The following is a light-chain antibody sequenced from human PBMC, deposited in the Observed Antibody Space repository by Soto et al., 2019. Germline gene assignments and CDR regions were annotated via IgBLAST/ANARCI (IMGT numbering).Light chain of an antibody. Sequence: DIQMTQSPSTLSASAGDRVTITCRASQSISSWLPWYQQKPGKAPKLLISKSSSLQSGVPSRLSGSGSGTEFTLNISSLQTDDFATYYCQQYNSYPWTFGQGTKVEIK. CDR3: QQYNSYPWT. V-gene: IGKV1-5*03. CDR2: KSS. CDR1: QSISSW. J-gene: IGKJ1*01.